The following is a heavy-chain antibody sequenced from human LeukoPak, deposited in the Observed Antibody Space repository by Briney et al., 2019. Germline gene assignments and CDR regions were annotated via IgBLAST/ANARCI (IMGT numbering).Heavy chain of an antibody. J-gene: IGHJ4*02. V-gene: IGHV1-2*02. CDR3: ARYRSRFLGLCYFDY. CDR1: GYTFTDYY. Sequence: ASVKVSCTASGYTFTDYYMHWVRQAPGQGLEWMGWINPNSGGTNYAQKFQGRVTMTRDTSISTAYMELSRLRSDDTAVYYCARYRSRFLGLCYFDYWGQGTLVTVSS. D-gene: IGHD3-16*01. CDR2: INPNSGGT.